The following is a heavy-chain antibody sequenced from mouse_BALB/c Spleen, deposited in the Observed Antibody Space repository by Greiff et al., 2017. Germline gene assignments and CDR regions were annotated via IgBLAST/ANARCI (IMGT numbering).Heavy chain of an antibody. V-gene: IGHV1S81*02. CDR3: ARDYYGNYEFAY. CDR2: INPSNGRT. CDR1: GYTFTSYW. D-gene: IGHD2-1*01. J-gene: IGHJ3*01. Sequence: QVQLQQPGAELVKPGASVKLSCKASGYTFTSYWMHWVKQRPGQGLEWIGEINPSNGRTNYNEKFKSKATLTVDKSSSTAYMQLSSLTSEDSAVYYCARDYYGNYEFAYWGQGTLVTVSA.